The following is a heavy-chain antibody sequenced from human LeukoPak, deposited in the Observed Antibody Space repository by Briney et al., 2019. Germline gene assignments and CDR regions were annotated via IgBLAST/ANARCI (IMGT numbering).Heavy chain of an antibody. J-gene: IGHJ4*02. CDR2: IYTSGRT. Sequence: SETLSLTCTVSGGSISSYYWSWVRQPAGKGLEWIGRIYTSGRTNYNPSLKSRVTISVDTSKNQFSLKLSSVTAADTAVYYCARASMVNYYDSSGYGDHWGQGTLVTVSS. D-gene: IGHD3-22*01. CDR3: ARASMVNYYDSSGYGDH. V-gene: IGHV4-4*07. CDR1: GGSISSYY.